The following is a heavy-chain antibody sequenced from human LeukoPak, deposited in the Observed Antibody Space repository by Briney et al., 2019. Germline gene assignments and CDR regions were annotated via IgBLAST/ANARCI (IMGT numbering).Heavy chain of an antibody. V-gene: IGHV4-59*01. J-gene: IGHJ4*02. CDR3: ARASPYYGSGSTVDY. Sequence: PSETLSLTCTVSGGSISSYYWSWIRQPPGKGLEWIGYIYYSGSTNYNPSLKSRVTISVDTSKNQFSLKLSSVTAADTAVYYCARASPYYGSGSTVDYWGQGTLVTVSS. CDR2: IYYSGST. D-gene: IGHD3-10*01. CDR1: GGSISSYY.